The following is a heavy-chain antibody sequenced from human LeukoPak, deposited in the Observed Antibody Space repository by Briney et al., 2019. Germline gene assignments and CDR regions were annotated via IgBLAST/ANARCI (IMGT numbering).Heavy chain of an antibody. CDR1: GYTFTSYG. CDR3: ARGYYYDSSGYYQDY. CDR2: ISAYNGNT. Sequence: ASVKVSCKASGYTFTSYGISWVRQAPGQGLEWMGCISAYNGNTNYAQKLQGRVTMTTDTSTSTAYMELRSLRSDDTAVYYCARGYYYDSSGYYQDYWGQGTLVTVSS. V-gene: IGHV1-18*01. J-gene: IGHJ4*02. D-gene: IGHD3-22*01.